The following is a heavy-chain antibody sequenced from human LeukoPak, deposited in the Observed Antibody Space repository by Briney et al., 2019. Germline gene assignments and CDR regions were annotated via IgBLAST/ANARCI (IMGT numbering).Heavy chain of an antibody. Sequence: GGSLRLSCAASGFTVSSNYMSWVRQAPGKGLEWVSVIYSGGSTYYADSVKGRFTISRDNSKNTLYLQMNSLRAEDTAVYYCARPRAAGVFYYGMDVWGQGTTVTVSS. CDR1: GFTVSSNY. J-gene: IGHJ6*02. D-gene: IGHD3-10*01. CDR3: ARPRAAGVFYYGMDV. V-gene: IGHV3-53*01. CDR2: IYSGGST.